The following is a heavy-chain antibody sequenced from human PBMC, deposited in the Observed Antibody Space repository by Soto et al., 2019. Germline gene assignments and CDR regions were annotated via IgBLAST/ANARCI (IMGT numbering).Heavy chain of an antibody. Sequence: GGSLRLSCEASGFIFSNYWMHWVRQTPGTGLVWVSRISNDGSITNYADSVKGRFTISRVNAKNTLYLQMNSLRAEDTAVYYCAKDLTWNQADYWGQGALVTVS. D-gene: IGHD1-1*01. V-gene: IGHV3-74*01. CDR1: GFIFSNYW. CDR2: ISNDGSIT. J-gene: IGHJ4*02. CDR3: AKDLTWNQADY.